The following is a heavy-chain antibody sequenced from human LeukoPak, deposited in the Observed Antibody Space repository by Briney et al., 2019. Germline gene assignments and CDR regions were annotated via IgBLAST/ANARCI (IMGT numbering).Heavy chain of an antibody. J-gene: IGHJ4*02. CDR2: LSGSGGST. D-gene: IGHD3-16*01. CDR3: ARGVGAIDY. V-gene: IGHV3-23*01. Sequence: GGSLRLSCVASGITFSSYAMSWVRQAPGKGLEWVSSLSGSGGSTYYADSVKGRFIISRDNSKNTLYLRMTTLRVEDTALYYCARGVGAIDYWGQGTLVTVSS. CDR1: GITFSSYA.